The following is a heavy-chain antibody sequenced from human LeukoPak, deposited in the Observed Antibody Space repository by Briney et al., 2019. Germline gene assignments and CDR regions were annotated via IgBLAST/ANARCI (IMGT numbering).Heavy chain of an antibody. V-gene: IGHV4-59*08. Sequence: SETLSLTCTVSGGSISSYYWSWIRQPPGKGLEWIGCIYYSGSTNYNPSLKSRVTISVDTSKNQFSLKLSSVTAADTAVYYCARTEGGSEDLTPYYFDYWGQGTLVTVSS. J-gene: IGHJ4*02. D-gene: IGHD6-25*01. CDR1: GGSISSYY. CDR2: IYYSGST. CDR3: ARTEGGSEDLTPYYFDY.